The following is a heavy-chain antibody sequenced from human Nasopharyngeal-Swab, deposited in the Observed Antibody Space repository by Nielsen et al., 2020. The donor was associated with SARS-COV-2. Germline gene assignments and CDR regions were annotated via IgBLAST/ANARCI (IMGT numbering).Heavy chain of an antibody. CDR1: GFTFSSYS. CDR3: ARDQGYCSSTSCYEFDY. Sequence: GESLTISCAASGFTFSSYSMNWVRQAPGKGRGGVSSISSSSSYIYYADSVEGRFTISRDNAKNSLYLQMNSLRAEDTAVYYCARDQGYCSSTSCYEFDYWGQGTLVTVSS. D-gene: IGHD2-2*01. V-gene: IGHV3-21*01. CDR2: ISSSSSYI. J-gene: IGHJ4*02.